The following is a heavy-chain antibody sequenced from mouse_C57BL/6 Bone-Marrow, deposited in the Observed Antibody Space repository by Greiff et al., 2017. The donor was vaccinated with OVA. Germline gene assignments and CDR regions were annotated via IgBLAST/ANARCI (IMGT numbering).Heavy chain of an antibody. CDR1: GFTFSSYA. J-gene: IGHJ2*01. Sequence: EVQLQESGGGLVKPGGSLKLSCAASGFTFSSYAMSWVRQTPEKRLEWVATISDGGSYTYYPDNVKGRFTISRDNAKNNLYLQMSHLKSEDTAMYYCARRMTTDYFDYWGQGTTLTVSS. CDR2: ISDGGSYT. V-gene: IGHV5-4*01. CDR3: ARRMTTDYFDY. D-gene: IGHD1-1*01.